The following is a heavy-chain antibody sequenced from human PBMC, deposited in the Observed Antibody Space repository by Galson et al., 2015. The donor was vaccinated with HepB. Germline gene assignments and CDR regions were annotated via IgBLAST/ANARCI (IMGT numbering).Heavy chain of an antibody. CDR2: ISGSGGDT. CDR1: GFTFNNYG. J-gene: IGHJ6*03. V-gene: IGHV3-23*01. Sequence: SLRLSCAASGFTFNNYGMSWVRQAPGKGLEWVSSISGSGGDTFYADSVKGRFTISRDNSKNTLSLQMNSLRAEDTAVYYCAKHAGYTYYYYLDVWGKGTMVTVSS. CDR3: AKHAGYTYYYYLDV. D-gene: IGHD5-18*01.